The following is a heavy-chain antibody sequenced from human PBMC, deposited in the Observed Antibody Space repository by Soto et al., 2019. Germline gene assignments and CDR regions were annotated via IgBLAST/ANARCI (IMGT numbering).Heavy chain of an antibody. J-gene: IGHJ5*02. CDR2: TYYRSKWYN. D-gene: IGHD6-19*01. V-gene: IGHV6-1*01. Sequence: SQTLSLTCAISGDSVSSNSAAWNWIRQSPSRGLEWLGRTYYRSKWYNDYAVSVKSRITINPDTSKNQFSLQLNSVTPEDTAVYYCAREPLRIAVARIYDWFDPWGQGTLLTVSS. CDR1: GDSVSSNSAA. CDR3: AREPLRIAVARIYDWFDP.